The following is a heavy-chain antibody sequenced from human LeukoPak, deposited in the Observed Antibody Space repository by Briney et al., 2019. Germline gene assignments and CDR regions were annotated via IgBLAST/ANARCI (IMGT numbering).Heavy chain of an antibody. J-gene: IGHJ6*04. CDR3: FGDLGVYTYKREI. D-gene: IGHD3-16*01. CDR1: GGSISSGGYY. Sequence: SETLSLTCTVSGGSISSGGYYWSWIRQHPGKGLEWIGYIYYSGSTYYNPSLKSRVTISVDTSKNQFSLKLSSVTAADTAVYYCFGDLGVYTYKREIWGKGTRFTVSS. V-gene: IGHV4-31*03. CDR2: IYYSGST.